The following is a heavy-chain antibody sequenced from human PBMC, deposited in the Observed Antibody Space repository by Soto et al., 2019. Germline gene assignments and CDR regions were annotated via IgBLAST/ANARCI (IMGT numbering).Heavy chain of an antibody. CDR1: GFTFSSYA. J-gene: IGHJ4*02. D-gene: IGHD2-2*01. CDR3: AKGQQIVVVPAADY. Sequence: GGSLRLSCAASGFTFSSYAMSWVRQAPGKGLEWVSAISGSGGSTYYADSVKGRFTISRDNSKNTLYLQMNSLRAEDTAVYYCAKGQQIVVVPAADYWGQGTLVTVSS. V-gene: IGHV3-23*01. CDR2: ISGSGGST.